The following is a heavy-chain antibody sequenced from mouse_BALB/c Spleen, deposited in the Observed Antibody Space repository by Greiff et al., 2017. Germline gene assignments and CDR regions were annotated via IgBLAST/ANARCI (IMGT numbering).Heavy chain of an antibody. CDR1: GFTFSDYG. Sequence: DVMLVESGGGLVQPGGSRKLSCAASGFTFSDYGMAWVRQAPGKGPEWVAFISNLAYSIYYADTVTGRFTISRENAKNTLYLEMSSLRSEDTAMYYCARVSTMTFDYWGQGTTLTVSS. D-gene: IGHD2-4*01. CDR2: ISNLAYSI. J-gene: IGHJ2*01. CDR3: ARVSTMTFDY. V-gene: IGHV5-15*02.